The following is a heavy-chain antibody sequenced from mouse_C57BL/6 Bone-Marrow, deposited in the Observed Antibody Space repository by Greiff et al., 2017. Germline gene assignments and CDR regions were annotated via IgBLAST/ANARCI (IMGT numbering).Heavy chain of an antibody. D-gene: IGHD2-4*01. CDR2: IWTGGGT. CDR3: ARTIYYDYDGGFAY. J-gene: IGHJ3*01. V-gene: IGHV2-9-1*01. CDR1: GFSLTSYA. Sequence: VQRVESGPGLVAPSQSLSITCTVSGFSLTSYAISWVRQPPGKGLEWLGVIWTGGGTNYNSALKTRLSIRKDNSKSQVFLKMNSLQTDDTARYYCARTIYYDYDGGFAYWGQGTLVTVSA.